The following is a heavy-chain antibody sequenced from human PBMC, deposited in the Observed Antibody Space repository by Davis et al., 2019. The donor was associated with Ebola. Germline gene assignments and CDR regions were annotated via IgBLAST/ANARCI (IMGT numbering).Heavy chain of an antibody. CDR1: GGTFSSYA. V-gene: IGHV1-69*13. CDR2: IIPIFGTA. D-gene: IGHD4-17*01. CDR3: ARVRMTPDYYYGMDV. J-gene: IGHJ6*02. Sequence: SVKASCKASGGTFSSYAISWVRQAPGQGLEWMGGIIPIFGTANYAQKFQGRVTITADESTSTAYMELSSLRSEDTAVYYCARVRMTPDYYYGMDVWGQGTTVTVSS.